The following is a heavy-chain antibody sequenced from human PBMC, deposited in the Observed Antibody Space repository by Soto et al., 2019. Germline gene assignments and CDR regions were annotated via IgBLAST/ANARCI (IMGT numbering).Heavy chain of an antibody. CDR1: GYTFTAYY. J-gene: IGHJ4*02. CDR2: INSKTGDT. CDR3: ARQLAYCGGDCYTEPIDY. Sequence: QAQLVQSGAEVKKPGASVKVSCKTSGYTFTAYYIHWVRQAPGQGLEWVGWINSKTGDTKYAQKFQGRVTMTGDTSITTDCMELGRLRSDDTAVYYCARQLAYCGGDCYTEPIDYWGQGTLVTVSS. V-gene: IGHV1-2*02. D-gene: IGHD2-21*02.